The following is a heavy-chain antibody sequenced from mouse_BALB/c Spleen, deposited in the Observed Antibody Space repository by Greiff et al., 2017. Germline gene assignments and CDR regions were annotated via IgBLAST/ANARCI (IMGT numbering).Heavy chain of an antibody. CDR3: ARGGHVDYFDY. CDR1: GYTFSSYW. V-gene: IGHV1-9*01. J-gene: IGHJ2*01. D-gene: IGHD3-1*01. CDR2: ILPGSGST. Sequence: QVQLKQSGAELMKPGASVKISCKATGYTFSSYWIEWVKQRPGHGLEWIGEILPGSGSTNYNEKFKGKATFTADTSSNTAYMQLSSLTSEDSAVYYCARGGHVDYFDYWGQGTTLTVSS.